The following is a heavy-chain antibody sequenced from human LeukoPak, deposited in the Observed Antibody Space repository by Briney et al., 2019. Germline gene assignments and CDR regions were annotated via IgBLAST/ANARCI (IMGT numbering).Heavy chain of an antibody. D-gene: IGHD6-13*01. J-gene: IGHJ4*02. V-gene: IGHV3-66*01. CDR1: GFTVSSNY. CDR2: IYSGGST. CDR3: ARGRSLVPGYFDY. Sequence: GGSLRLSCAASGFTVSSNYMSWVRQAPGKGLEWVSVIYSGGSTYYADSVKGRFTISRDNSKNTLYLQMNSLRAEDTAVYYCARGRSLVPGYFDYWGQGTLVTVSS.